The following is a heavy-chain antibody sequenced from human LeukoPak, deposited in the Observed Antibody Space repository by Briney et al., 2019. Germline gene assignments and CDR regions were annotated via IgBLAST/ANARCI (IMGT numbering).Heavy chain of an antibody. CDR1: GDSISSGHFY. D-gene: IGHD5-24*01. Sequence: SESLSLTCAVSGDSISSGHFYLAWIRQPPGKGLEWIGRIYYGGSTYYNPSLKSRLTISVDTSKNQFSLKLSSVTAADTALYYCARHGVEMATITYFNYWGQGTLVTVSS. V-gene: IGHV4-39*01. CDR3: ARHGVEMATITYFNY. J-gene: IGHJ4*02. CDR2: IYYGGST.